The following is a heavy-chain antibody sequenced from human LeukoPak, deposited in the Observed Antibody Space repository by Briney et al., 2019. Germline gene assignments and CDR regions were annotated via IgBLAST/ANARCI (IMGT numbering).Heavy chain of an antibody. CDR2: ISGGGDAT. CDR1: GITFSSYG. V-gene: IGHV3-23*01. Sequence: GGSLRLSCAASGITFSSYGMSWVRQAPGKGLEWVSTISGGGDATYYADSVKGRFTISRDNSKNTLYSQMNSLRVEDTAVYYCARDSSMLRGPLVIYYFDFWGQGTLVTVSS. D-gene: IGHD3-10*01. J-gene: IGHJ4*02. CDR3: ARDSSMLRGPLVIYYFDF.